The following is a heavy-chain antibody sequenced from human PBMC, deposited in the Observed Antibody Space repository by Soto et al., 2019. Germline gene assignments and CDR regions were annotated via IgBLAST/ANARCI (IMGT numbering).Heavy chain of an antibody. Sequence: PSETLSLTCAVSGASISRTGFHWGWIRQPPGQGLEWIGSIYEAATTFYNSSLKSRVTISADTSNNHFSLKLSSVTAADTAVYYCARRGSGHTFDYWDPGTLDTVFS. CDR2: IYEAATT. J-gene: IGHJ4*02. D-gene: IGHD3-10*01. CDR1: GASISRTGFH. V-gene: IGHV4-39*01. CDR3: ARRGSGHTFDY.